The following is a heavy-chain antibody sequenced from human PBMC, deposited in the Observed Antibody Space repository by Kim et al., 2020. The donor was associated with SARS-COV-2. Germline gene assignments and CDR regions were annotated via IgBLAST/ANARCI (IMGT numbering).Heavy chain of an antibody. D-gene: IGHD6-13*01. CDR3: ARGLNTYSSSWMDY. V-gene: IGHV1-8*01. J-gene: IGHJ4*02. Sequence: ARRLQGRVTMTRKTSISTVYMERSSLRSEDTAVYYCARGLNTYSSSWMDYWGQGTLVTVSS.